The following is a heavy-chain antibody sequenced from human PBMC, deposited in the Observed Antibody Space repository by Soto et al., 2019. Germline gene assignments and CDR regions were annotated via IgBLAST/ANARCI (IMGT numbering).Heavy chain of an antibody. CDR1: GFTFSRDA. Sequence: QLVESGGGVVQPGRSLRLSCAASGFTFSRDAMHWVRQAPGKGLEWVAFIWNDGSNEYYADSVKGRAIISRDNSENTVYLQMNRLRGEDRAVYFCVRDAADSGYAFDIWGQGTMVTVSS. J-gene: IGHJ3*02. V-gene: IGHV3-33*01. CDR2: IWNDGSNE. CDR3: VRDAADSGYAFDI. D-gene: IGHD3-10*01.